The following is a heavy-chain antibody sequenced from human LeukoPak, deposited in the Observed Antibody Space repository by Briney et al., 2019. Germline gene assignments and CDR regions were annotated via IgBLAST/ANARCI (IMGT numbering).Heavy chain of an antibody. J-gene: IGHJ4*02. Sequence: GGSLRLSCAASGFTFSSYGMHWVRQAPGKGLEWVAVISYDGSNKYYADSVKGRFTISRDNSKNTLYLQMNSLRAEDTAVYYSAKGMGNWGQLTLDDWGQGTLVTVSS. CDR1: GFTFSSYG. V-gene: IGHV3-30*18. D-gene: IGHD7-27*01. CDR2: ISYDGSNK. CDR3: AKGMGNWGQLTLDD.